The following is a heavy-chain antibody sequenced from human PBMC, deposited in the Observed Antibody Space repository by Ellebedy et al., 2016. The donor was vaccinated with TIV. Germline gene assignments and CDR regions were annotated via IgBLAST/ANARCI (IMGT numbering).Heavy chain of an antibody. J-gene: IGHJ4*02. V-gene: IGHV3-7*01. D-gene: IGHD4-23*01. CDR3: ASHKDVLGGD. CDR1: GFSFSSYW. Sequence: GGSLRLXXAASGFSFSSYWMSWVRQAPGKGLEWVANIKQDGSERYYVASVNGRFTISRDNAKNSLFLQMTSLRAEDTAVYFCASHKDVLGGDWGQGTLVTVSS. CDR2: IKQDGSER.